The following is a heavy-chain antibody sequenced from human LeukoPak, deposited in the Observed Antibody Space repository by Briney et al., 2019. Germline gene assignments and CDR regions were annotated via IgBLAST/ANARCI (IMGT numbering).Heavy chain of an antibody. Sequence: ASETLSLTCTVSGGSIGGDYWTWIRQPPGKGLQYIGYIYHTGATNYNPSLKSRVTMSVDTSKNQFSLKLSSVTAADTAVYFCAKYGKSGWSTDNWGQGTLVTVSS. J-gene: IGHJ4*02. D-gene: IGHD6-19*01. V-gene: IGHV4-59*08. CDR1: GGSIGGDY. CDR2: IYHTGAT. CDR3: AKYGKSGWSTDN.